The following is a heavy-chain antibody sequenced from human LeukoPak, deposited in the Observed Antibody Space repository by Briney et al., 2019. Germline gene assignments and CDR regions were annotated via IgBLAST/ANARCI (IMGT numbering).Heavy chain of an antibody. CDR3: ARQRGYSGYDWENWFDP. CDR1: GYSFTSYW. Sequence: GESLKISCKGSGYSFTSYWIGWVRQMPGKGLEWMGTIYPGDSDTRYSPSFQGQVTISADKSISTAYLQWSSLKASDTAMYYCARQRGYSGYDWENWFDPWGQGTLVTVSS. V-gene: IGHV5-51*01. J-gene: IGHJ5*02. D-gene: IGHD5-12*01. CDR2: IYPGDSDT.